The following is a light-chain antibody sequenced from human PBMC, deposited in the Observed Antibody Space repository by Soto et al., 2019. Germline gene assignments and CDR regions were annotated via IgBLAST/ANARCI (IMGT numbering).Light chain of an antibody. CDR3: QSWGV. CDR2: GNS. V-gene: IGLV1-40*01. J-gene: IGLJ2*01. CDR1: SSNIGAGYD. Sequence: QLVLTQPPSVSGAPGQRVTISCTGSSSNIGAGYDVHWYQQLPGTAPKLLIYGNSNRPSGVPDRFSGSKSGTSASLAITGLQAEDEADYYCQSWGVFGGGTKVTVL.